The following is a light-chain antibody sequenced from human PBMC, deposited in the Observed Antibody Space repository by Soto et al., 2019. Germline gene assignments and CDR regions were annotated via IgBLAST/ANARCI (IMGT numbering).Light chain of an antibody. V-gene: IGKV3-20*01. CDR3: QQYGSSLFT. Sequence: EIVLTQSPGTLSLSPGERATLSCRASQSVSSSYLAWYQQKPGQAPRLLIYGASSRATVIPDRFSGSGSGKDFTLTISRLEPEDFAVYYCQQYGSSLFTFGPGTKVDIK. J-gene: IGKJ3*01. CDR1: QSVSSSY. CDR2: GAS.